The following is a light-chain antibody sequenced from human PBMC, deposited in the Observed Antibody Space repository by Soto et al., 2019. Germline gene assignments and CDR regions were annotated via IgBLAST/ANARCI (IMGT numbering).Light chain of an antibody. J-gene: IGKJ1*01. CDR3: QQYGSAPWT. CDR1: ERVSSNY. V-gene: IGKV3-20*01. Sequence: EIVLTQSPGTLSSSPGERATLSCRASERVSSNYLAWYEQRPGQAPRLRIYAGSNRARDIPDGFGGSGAGTDFTLTVSRLEPDDFAVYYCQQYGSAPWTFGQGTKV. CDR2: AGS.